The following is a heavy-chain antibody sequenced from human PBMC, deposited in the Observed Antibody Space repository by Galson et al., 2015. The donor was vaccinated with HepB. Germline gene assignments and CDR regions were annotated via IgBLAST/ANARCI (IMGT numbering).Heavy chain of an antibody. CDR3: AKGALAVRIWYFDL. CDR1: GFTFDDYA. J-gene: IGHJ2*01. V-gene: IGHV3-9*01. CDR2: ISWNSGSI. Sequence: SLRLSCAASGFTFDDYAMHWVRQAPGKGLEWVSGISWNSGSIGYADSVKGRFTISRDNAKNSLYLQMNSLRAEDTALYYCAKGALAVRIWYFDLWGRGTLVTVSS. D-gene: IGHD6-6*01.